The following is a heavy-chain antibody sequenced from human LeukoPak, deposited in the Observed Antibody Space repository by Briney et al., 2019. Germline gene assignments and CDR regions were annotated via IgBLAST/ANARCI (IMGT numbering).Heavy chain of an antibody. Sequence: GGSLRLSCAASGFTFSSYAMSWVRQAPGKGLEWVSSISSSSSYIYYADSVKGRFTISRDNAKNSLYLQMNSLRAEDTAVYYCARDRYYYGSGSLDPFDYWGQGTLVTVSS. J-gene: IGHJ4*02. CDR3: ARDRYYYGSGSLDPFDY. V-gene: IGHV3-21*01. CDR2: ISSSSSYI. D-gene: IGHD3-10*01. CDR1: GFTFSSYA.